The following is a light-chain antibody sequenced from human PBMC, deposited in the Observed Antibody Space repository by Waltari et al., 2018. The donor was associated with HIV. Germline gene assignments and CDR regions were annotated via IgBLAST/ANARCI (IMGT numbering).Light chain of an antibody. CDR1: QSVLYSSNNNNY. V-gene: IGKV4-1*01. Sequence: DIVMTQSPDYLAVSLGERATINCKSSQSVLYSSNNNNYLAWFQQKPGQPPKLLIYWASTRESGVPDRFSGSGSGTDFTLTISSLQAEDVAVYYCLQYYTIPRTFGQGTTVEIK. J-gene: IGKJ1*01. CDR2: WAS. CDR3: LQYYTIPRT.